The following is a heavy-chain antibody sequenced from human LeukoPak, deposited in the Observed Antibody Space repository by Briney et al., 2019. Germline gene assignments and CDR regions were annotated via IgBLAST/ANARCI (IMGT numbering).Heavy chain of an antibody. J-gene: IGHJ6*02. CDR2: IYYSGTT. Sequence: SETLSLTCTVSGGSMSSYYLSWIRQPPGKGPEWIGYIYYSGTTSYYPSLKGQVTISMDTSNNHFSLKLRSVTAGDTAVYYCARGWPDYYIMDIWGQGTAVTV. CDR1: GGSMSSYY. CDR3: ARGWPDYYIMDI. D-gene: IGHD2-15*01. V-gene: IGHV4-59*01.